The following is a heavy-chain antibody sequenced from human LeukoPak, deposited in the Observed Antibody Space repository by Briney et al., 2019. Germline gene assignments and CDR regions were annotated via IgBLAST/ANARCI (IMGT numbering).Heavy chain of an antibody. J-gene: IGHJ4*02. D-gene: IGHD3-3*01. V-gene: IGHV4-30-4*01. CDR3: ARSYDTNFDY. CDR2: IYYSGST. CDR1: GGSISSGDYY. Sequence: SETLSLTCTVSGGSISSGDYYWSWIRQPPGKGLEWIGYIYYSGSTYYNPSLKSRLTISIDTSKSQFSLKLSSVTAADTAVYYCARSYDTNFDYWGQGTLVTVSS.